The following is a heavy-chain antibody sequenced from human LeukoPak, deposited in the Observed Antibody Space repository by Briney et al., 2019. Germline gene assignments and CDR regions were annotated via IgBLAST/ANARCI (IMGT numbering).Heavy chain of an antibody. V-gene: IGHV4-59*01. CDR1: GGSISSYY. CDR3: ARTGYSSGRDY. J-gene: IGHJ4*02. D-gene: IGHD6-19*01. CDR2: IYYSGST. Sequence: SETLSLTCTVSGGSISSYYWSWIRQPPGKGLEWIGYIYYSGSTNYNPSLKSRVTISVDTSKNQFSLKLSSVTAADTAVYYCARTGYSSGRDYWGQGTLVTVSS.